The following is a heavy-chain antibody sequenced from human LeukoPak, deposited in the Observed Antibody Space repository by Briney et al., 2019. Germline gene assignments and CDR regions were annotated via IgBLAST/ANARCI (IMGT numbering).Heavy chain of an antibody. D-gene: IGHD1-26*01. CDR2: ISSSGSTI. J-gene: IGHJ5*02. V-gene: IGHV3-48*03. Sequence: QAGGSLRLSCAASGFTFSSYEMNWVRQAPGKGLEWVSYISSSGSTIYYADSVKGRFTISRDNAKNSLYLQMNSLRAEDTAVHYCAKRGGATYWFDPWGQGTLVTVSS. CDR3: AKRGGATYWFDP. CDR1: GFTFSSYE.